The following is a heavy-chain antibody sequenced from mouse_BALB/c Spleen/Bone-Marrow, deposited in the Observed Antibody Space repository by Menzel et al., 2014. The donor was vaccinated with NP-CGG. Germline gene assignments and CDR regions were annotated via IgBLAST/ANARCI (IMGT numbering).Heavy chain of an antibody. Sequence: VKLVESGAELVKPGASVKLSCKASGYTFTSYWMHWVKQRPGQGLEWIGEINPSNGRTNYNEKFKTKATLTVDKSSSTAYMQLSSLTSEDSAVYYCAGWLLYYWGQGTTLTVSS. V-gene: IGHV1S81*02. D-gene: IGHD2-12*01. CDR3: AGWLLYY. CDR2: INPSNGRT. CDR1: GYTFTSYW. J-gene: IGHJ2*01.